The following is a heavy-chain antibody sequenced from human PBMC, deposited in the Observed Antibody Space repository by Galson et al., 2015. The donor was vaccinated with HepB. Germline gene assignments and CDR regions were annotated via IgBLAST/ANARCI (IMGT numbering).Heavy chain of an antibody. J-gene: IGHJ4*02. D-gene: IGHD2-21*02. Sequence: TLSLTCTVSDGSISSAGYFWDWIRRPPGQGLEWVGSIYYSGRTYYNPSLKTRVTISADTSSNQVSLKVISVTAADTAVYFCARRCGGDCYYDYWGQGSLVIVSP. CDR3: ARRCGGDCYYDY. CDR1: DGSISSAGYF. CDR2: IYYSGRT. V-gene: IGHV4-39*01.